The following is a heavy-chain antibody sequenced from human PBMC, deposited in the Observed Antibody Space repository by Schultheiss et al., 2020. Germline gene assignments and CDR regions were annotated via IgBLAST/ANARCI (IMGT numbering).Heavy chain of an antibody. CDR1: GGSISSSIYY. V-gene: IGHV4-30-4*08. CDR2: IYYSGST. J-gene: IGHJ4*02. CDR3: ARDVGYCSSTSCSDYFDY. Sequence: SESLSLTCTVSGGSISSSIYYWGWIRQPPGKGLEWIGYIYYSGSTYYNPSLKSRVTISVDTSKNQFSLKLSSVTAADTAVYYCARDVGYCSSTSCSDYFDYWGQGALVTVSS. D-gene: IGHD2-2*01.